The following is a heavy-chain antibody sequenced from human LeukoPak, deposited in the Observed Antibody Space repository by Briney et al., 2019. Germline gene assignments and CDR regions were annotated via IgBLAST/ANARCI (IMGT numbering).Heavy chain of an antibody. CDR3: ARGRGDFWSGPLQIDY. CDR2: IYTSGST. Sequence: SETLSLTCTVSGGSISSYYWSWIRQPAGKGLEWIGRIYTSGSTNYNPSLKSRVTMSVDTSKNQFSLKLSSVTAADTAVYYCARGRGDFWSGPLQIDYWGQGTLVTVSS. D-gene: IGHD3-3*01. J-gene: IGHJ4*02. CDR1: GGSISSYY. V-gene: IGHV4-4*07.